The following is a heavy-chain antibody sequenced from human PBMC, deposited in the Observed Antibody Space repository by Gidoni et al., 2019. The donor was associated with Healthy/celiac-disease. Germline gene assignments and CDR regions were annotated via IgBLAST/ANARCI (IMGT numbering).Heavy chain of an antibody. Sequence: QVQLVQSGAEAKKPGPSVKVPCKASGGTFSSYATSWVRQAPGQGLEWMGGSIPIFGTANYARKVKGQVTITADESTSTADLKLSSLRSEDTAVYYCASNRAEMATHTGDYYYGMDVWGQGTTVTVSS. CDR2: SIPIFGTA. J-gene: IGHJ6*02. CDR3: ASNRAEMATHTGDYYYGMDV. CDR1: GGTFSSYA. D-gene: IGHD5-12*01. V-gene: IGHV1-69*01.